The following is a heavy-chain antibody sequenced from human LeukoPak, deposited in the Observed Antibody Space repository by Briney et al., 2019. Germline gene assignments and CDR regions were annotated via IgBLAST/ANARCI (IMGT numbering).Heavy chain of an antibody. CDR2: ISSSSSYI. J-gene: IGHJ4*02. CDR1: GFTFSSYS. D-gene: IGHD3-10*01. CDR3: AREPMVRGVIVPDY. V-gene: IGHV3-21*01. Sequence: GGSLRLSCAAYGFTFSSYSMNWVRQAPGKGLEWVSSISSSSSYIYYADSVKGRFTISRDNAKNSLYLQMNSLRAEDTAVYYCAREPMVRGVIVPDYWGQGTLVTVSS.